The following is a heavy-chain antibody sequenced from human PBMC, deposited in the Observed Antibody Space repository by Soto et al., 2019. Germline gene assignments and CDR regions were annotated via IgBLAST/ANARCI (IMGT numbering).Heavy chain of an antibody. CDR1: GFTFSSYA. J-gene: IGHJ5*02. D-gene: IGHD2-2*02. Sequence: EVQLLESGGGLVQPGGSLRLSCAASGFTFSSYAMSWVRQAPGKGLEWVSAISGSGGSTYYADSVKGRFTISRDNSKNTLYLQMNSLRAEDTAVYYCARDRGYCSSTSCYKVRYSSSYNWFDPWGQGTLVTVSS. CDR3: ARDRGYCSSTSCYKVRYSSSYNWFDP. CDR2: ISGSGGST. V-gene: IGHV3-23*01.